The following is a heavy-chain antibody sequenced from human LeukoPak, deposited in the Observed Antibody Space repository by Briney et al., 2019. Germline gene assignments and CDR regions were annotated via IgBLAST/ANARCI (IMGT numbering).Heavy chain of an antibody. D-gene: IGHD4-17*01. V-gene: IGHV3-9*01. CDR3: ARVSPNTVTTLQYFDY. J-gene: IGHJ4*02. Sequence: SGRSLRLSCTASGFNFDDSAMHWVRQAPGKGLEWVSSISWNSGTIDYADSVKGRFTISRDNAKNSLYLQMNSLRAEDTAVYYCARVSPNTVTTLQYFDYWGQGTLVTVSS. CDR1: GFNFDDSA. CDR2: ISWNSGTI.